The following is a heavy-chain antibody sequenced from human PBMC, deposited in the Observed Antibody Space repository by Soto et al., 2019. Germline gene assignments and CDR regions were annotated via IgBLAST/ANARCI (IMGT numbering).Heavy chain of an antibody. D-gene: IGHD5-18*01. J-gene: IGHJ4*01. CDR3: VRDRDIYRDMVHADL. V-gene: IGHV3-48*02. Sequence: GSLRLSCEASGFTISGCSMNWVRQAPGRGLEWLAYITIRTGNTVYADSVRSRFTISADNAENSVFLQMNSLRDEDTAVYFCVRDRDIYRDMVHADLWGQGTLVTVSS. CDR2: ITIRTGNT. CDR1: GFTISGCS.